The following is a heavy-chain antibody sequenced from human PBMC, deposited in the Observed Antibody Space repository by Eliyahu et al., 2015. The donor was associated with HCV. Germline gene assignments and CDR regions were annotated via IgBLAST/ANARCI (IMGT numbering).Heavy chain of an antibody. CDR2: ILFDGSNQ. Sequence: VQLVESGGGVVQXGRSLXLSCAASGXXXNTSDIHWVRQXPGKGLEWVAVILFDGSNQYYADSAKGRFTISRDKSKNTVYLQMNSLRAEDTAVYYCAKTNGVVEWQRFFDYWGQGTLVTVSS. J-gene: IGHJ4*02. D-gene: IGHD5-12*01. V-gene: IGHV3-30*18. CDR3: AKTNGVVEWQRFFDY. CDR1: GXXXNTSD.